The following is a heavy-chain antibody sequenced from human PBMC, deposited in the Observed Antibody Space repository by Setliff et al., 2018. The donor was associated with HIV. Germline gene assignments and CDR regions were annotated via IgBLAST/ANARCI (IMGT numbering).Heavy chain of an antibody. V-gene: IGHV4-61*09. Sequence: PSETLSLTCTVSGGSISSGSYYWSWIRQPAGKGLEWIGHIYTNENTNYNPSLKSRVTISVDTSKNQFSLKLSSVTAADTAVYYCARLMPNWDYFDYWGQGTQVTVSS. D-gene: IGHD2-2*01. CDR1: GGSISSGSYY. CDR3: ARLMPNWDYFDY. CDR2: IYTNENT. J-gene: IGHJ4*02.